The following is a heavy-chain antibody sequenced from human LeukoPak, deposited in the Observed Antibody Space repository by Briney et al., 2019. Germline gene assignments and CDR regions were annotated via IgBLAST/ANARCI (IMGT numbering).Heavy chain of an antibody. V-gene: IGHV4-4*09. CDR1: SGSIGGYY. D-gene: IGHD5-12*01. J-gene: IGHJ4*02. CDR2: IYISGST. CDR3: AKGSGYDTDFDY. Sequence: PSETLSLTCTVSSGSIGGYYWTWIRQPPGKGLEWIGYIYISGSTNYNPSLQSRVTISLDASKSQFSLRLNSVTAADTAVYYCAKGSGYDTDFDYWGQGTLVSVSS.